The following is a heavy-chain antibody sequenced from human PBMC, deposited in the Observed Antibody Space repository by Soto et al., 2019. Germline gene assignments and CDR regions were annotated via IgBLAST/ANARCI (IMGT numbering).Heavy chain of an antibody. V-gene: IGHV1-8*01. CDR3: VRRTRRGDPSGARDV. D-gene: IGHD3-10*01. Sequence: QVQLVQSGTEVKRPGASVRVSCNPSGYTFTSYDINWVRQSTGQGLAYMGCTNPSAGHTGYAQTFQGRVTMTRNIATSTAYIELSSLRSADTAVYYCVRRTRRGDPSGARDVWCQGTTVNVSS. CDR2: TNPSAGHT. CDR1: GYTFTSYD. J-gene: IGHJ6*02.